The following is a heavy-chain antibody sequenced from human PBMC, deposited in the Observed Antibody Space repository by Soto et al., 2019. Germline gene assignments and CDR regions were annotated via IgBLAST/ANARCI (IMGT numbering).Heavy chain of an antibody. D-gene: IGHD5-18*01. CDR1: GFSFSNYD. J-gene: IGHJ4*02. CDR2: ISTTSSHI. CDR3: ARDLVKDLVTAIDY. Sequence: PGGSLRLSCAASGFSFSNYDMSWVRQAPGKGLEWVSSISTTSSHIYYADSLRGRFTISRDNAKKSLYLQMSSLRAEDTAVYYCARDLVKDLVTAIDYWAQGTLLTGSS. V-gene: IGHV3-21*01.